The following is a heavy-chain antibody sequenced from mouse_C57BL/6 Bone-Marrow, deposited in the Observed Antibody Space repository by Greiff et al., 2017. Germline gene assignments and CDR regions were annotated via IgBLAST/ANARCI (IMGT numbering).Heavy chain of an antibody. CDR3: ARWGDY. CDR1: GYTFTSYW. V-gene: IGHV1-59*01. J-gene: IGHJ2*01. Sequence: VQLQQPGAELVRPGPSVKLSCKASGYTFTSYWMHWVKQRPGQGLEWIGVIDPSDSYTNYNQKFKGKATLTVDTSSSTAYMQLSSLTSEDSAVYYGARWGDYWGQGTTLTVSS. CDR2: IDPSDSYT.